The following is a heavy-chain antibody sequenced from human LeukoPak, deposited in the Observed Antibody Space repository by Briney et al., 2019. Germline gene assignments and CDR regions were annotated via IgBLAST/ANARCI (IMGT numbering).Heavy chain of an antibody. D-gene: IGHD3-10*01. J-gene: IGHJ4*02. CDR1: GGSVSSSGSY. CDR2: IYYSGTT. V-gene: IGHV4-39*01. CDR3: ARTYYGSENYYDY. Sequence: SETLSLTCTVSGGSVSSSGSYWGWIRQPPGKGLEWIGSIYYSGTTYYNPSLKSRVTISVDTSKSQFSLKLPSVTAADTALYYCARTYYGSENYYDYWGQGILVTVSS.